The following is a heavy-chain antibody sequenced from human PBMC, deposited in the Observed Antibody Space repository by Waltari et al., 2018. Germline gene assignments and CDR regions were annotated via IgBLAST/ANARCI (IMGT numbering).Heavy chain of an antibody. D-gene: IGHD3-22*01. J-gene: IGHJ4*02. CDR1: GFTFSSYE. Sequence: EVQLVESGGGLVQPGGSLRLSCAASGFTFSSYEMNWVRQAPGKGLEWVSYISSRGSTIYYADSVKGRFTISRDNAKNSLYLQMNSLRAEDTAVYYCARGGGHYYDSSGYDYWGQGTLVTVSS. CDR3: ARGGGHYYDSSGYDY. V-gene: IGHV3-48*03. CDR2: ISSRGSTI.